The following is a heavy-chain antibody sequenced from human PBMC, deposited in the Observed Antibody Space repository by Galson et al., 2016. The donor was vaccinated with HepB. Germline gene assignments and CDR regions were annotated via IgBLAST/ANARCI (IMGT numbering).Heavy chain of an antibody. CDR2: TYYRSKWYN. CDR1: GDSVSNNSSA. CDR3: SRSVPPASRSDF. J-gene: IGHJ4*02. V-gene: IGHV6-1*01. D-gene: IGHD2-2*01. Sequence: CAISGDSVSNNSSAWNWIRQSPSRGLEWLGRTYYRSKWYNEYAVSVKRRISIIPDTAKNQFSLQLNSVTPEDTAVYLCSRSVPPASRSDFWGQGTLVTVSS.